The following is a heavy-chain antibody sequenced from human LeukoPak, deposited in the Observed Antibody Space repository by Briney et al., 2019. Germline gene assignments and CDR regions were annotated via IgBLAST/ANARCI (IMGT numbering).Heavy chain of an antibody. V-gene: IGHV3-23*01. D-gene: IGHD2-15*01. J-gene: IGHJ4*02. CDR2: ISGSGGST. Sequence: GGSLRLSCAASGFTFSSYAMSWVRQAPGKGLEWVSAISGSGGSTYYADSVKGRFTVSRDNSKNTLYLQMNSLRAEDTAVYYCAKMRSADPYYFDYWGQGTLVTVSS. CDR1: GFTFSSYA. CDR3: AKMRSADPYYFDY.